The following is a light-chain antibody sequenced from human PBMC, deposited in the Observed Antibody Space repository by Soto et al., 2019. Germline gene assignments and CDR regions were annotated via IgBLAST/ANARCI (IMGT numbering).Light chain of an antibody. J-gene: IGKJ5*01. CDR3: QQYGSSLIT. CDR2: GAS. CDR1: QSVSSSY. Sequence: EIVLTQSPGTLSLSPGEGVTLSCRASQSVSSSYLACYQQKPGQAPRLLIYGASSRATGIPDRFSGTGSGTDFTLTISRLEPEDFAVYYCQQYGSSLITFGQGTRLEI. V-gene: IGKV3-20*01.